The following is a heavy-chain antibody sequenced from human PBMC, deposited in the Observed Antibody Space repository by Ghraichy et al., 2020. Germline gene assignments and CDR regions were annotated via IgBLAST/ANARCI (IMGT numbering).Heavy chain of an antibody. J-gene: IGHJ6*02. CDR1: GGSISSGGYY. CDR2: IYYSGST. Sequence: SETLSLTCTVSGGSISSGGYYWSWIRQHPGKGLEWIGYIYYSGSTYYNPSLKSRVTISVDTSKNQFSLKLSSVTAADTAVYYCARDYIAAAGTIYYYGMDVWGQGTTVTVSS. D-gene: IGHD6-13*01. V-gene: IGHV4-31*03. CDR3: ARDYIAAAGTIYYYGMDV.